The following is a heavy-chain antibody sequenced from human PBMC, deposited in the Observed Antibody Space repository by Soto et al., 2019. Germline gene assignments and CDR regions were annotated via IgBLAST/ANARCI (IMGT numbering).Heavy chain of an antibody. CDR3: ARTTVTHPWNWFDP. CDR1: GYTFTSYD. Sequence: ASVNVSCKASGYTFTSYDINWVRQATGQGLEWMGWMNPNSGNTGYAQKFQGRVTMTRNTSISTAYMELSSLRSEDTAVYYCARTTVTHPWNWFDPWGQGTLVTVSS. D-gene: IGHD4-4*01. CDR2: MNPNSGNT. J-gene: IGHJ5*02. V-gene: IGHV1-8*01.